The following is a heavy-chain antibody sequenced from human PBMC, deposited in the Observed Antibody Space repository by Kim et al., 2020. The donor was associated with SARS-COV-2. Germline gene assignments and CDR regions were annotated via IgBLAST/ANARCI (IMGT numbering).Heavy chain of an antibody. J-gene: IGHJ4*02. D-gene: IGHD5-18*01. CDR1: GFTFSSYW. Sequence: GGSLRLSCAASGFTFSSYWMHWVRQAPGKGLVWVSRINSDGSSTSYADSVKGRFTISRDNAKNTLYLQMNSLRAEDTAVYYCARGGRGYLFDYWGQGTLVTVSS. V-gene: IGHV3-74*01. CDR3: ARGGRGYLFDY. CDR2: INSDGSST.